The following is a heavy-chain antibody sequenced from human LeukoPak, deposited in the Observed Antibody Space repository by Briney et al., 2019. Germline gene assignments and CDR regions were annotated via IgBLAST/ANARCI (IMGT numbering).Heavy chain of an antibody. V-gene: IGHV1-46*01. CDR1: GYTFFDFY. CDR3: ARDRGPLLWFGELLPQKQDGMDV. J-gene: IGHJ6*02. Sequence: ASVKVSCKASGYTFFDFYMHWVRQAPGQGLEWMGIINPNDGRTTDAQKFQGRVTMTRDTSTSTVYMELSSLRSEDTAVYYCARDRGPLLWFGELLPQKQDGMDVWGQGTTVTVSS. D-gene: IGHD3-10*01. CDR2: INPNDGRT.